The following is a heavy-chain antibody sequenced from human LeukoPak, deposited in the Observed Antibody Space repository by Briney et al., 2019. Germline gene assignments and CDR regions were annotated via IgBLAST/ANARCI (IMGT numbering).Heavy chain of an antibody. D-gene: IGHD6-19*01. Sequence: SETLSLTCAVYGGSFSGYYWSWIRQPPGEGLEWIGEINHSGSTNYNPSLKSRVTISVDTSKNQFSLKLSSVTAADTAVYYCARSISSGDAFDIWGQGTMVTVSS. J-gene: IGHJ3*02. CDR1: GGSFSGYY. V-gene: IGHV4-34*01. CDR2: INHSGST. CDR3: ARSISSGDAFDI.